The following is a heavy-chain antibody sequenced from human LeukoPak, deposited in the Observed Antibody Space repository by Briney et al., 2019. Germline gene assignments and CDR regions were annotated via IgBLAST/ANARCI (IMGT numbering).Heavy chain of an antibody. V-gene: IGHV4-4*02. J-gene: IGHJ3*01. Sequence: SETLSLTCDVSGGSITSSYWWSWVRQPPGKGLEWIGEIYHTEITNYNPSLKSRATILVDKSKNQFPLKLTSVAAADSAVYYCARVARSGYASGSGAFDVWGQGTMVTVSS. CDR1: GGSITSSYW. CDR3: ARVARSGYASGSGAFDV. CDR2: IYHTEIT. D-gene: IGHD3-22*01.